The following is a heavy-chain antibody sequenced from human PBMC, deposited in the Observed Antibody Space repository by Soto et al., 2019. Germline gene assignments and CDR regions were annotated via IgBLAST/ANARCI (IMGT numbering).Heavy chain of an antibody. V-gene: IGHV4-39*01. Sequence: QLQLQESGPGLVKPSETLSLTCTVSGGSISSSSYYWGWIRQPPGKGLEWIGSIYYSGSTYYNPSLKSRVTISVDTSKNQFSLKLSSVTAADTAVYYCARHQGPGIAAAGPEPYYYYGMDVWGQGTTVTVSS. CDR2: IYYSGST. J-gene: IGHJ6*02. D-gene: IGHD6-13*01. CDR1: GGSISSSSYY. CDR3: ARHQGPGIAAAGPEPYYYYGMDV.